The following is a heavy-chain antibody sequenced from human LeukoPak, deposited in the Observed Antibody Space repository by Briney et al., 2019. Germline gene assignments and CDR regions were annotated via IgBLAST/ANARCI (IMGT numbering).Heavy chain of an antibody. CDR2: ISGSGGST. CDR1: GFTFSSYA. Sequence: PGGSLRLSCAASGFTFSSYAMSWVRQAPGKGLEWVSAISGSGGSTYYADSVQGRFTISRNNSKNTLYLQMNSLRAEDTAVYYCAKDCSSTSCYSDYWGQGTLVTVSS. CDR3: AKDCSSTSCYSDY. D-gene: IGHD2-2*01. V-gene: IGHV3-23*01. J-gene: IGHJ4*02.